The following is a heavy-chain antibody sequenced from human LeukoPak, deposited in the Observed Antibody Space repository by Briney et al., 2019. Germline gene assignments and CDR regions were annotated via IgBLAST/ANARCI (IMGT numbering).Heavy chain of an antibody. V-gene: IGHV1-69*04. CDR2: IIPILGIA. CDR3: ARENWKYYDFWSGYYPPFDY. J-gene: IGHJ4*02. D-gene: IGHD3-3*01. CDR1: GGTFSSYA. Sequence: AASVKVSCKASGGTFSSYAISWVRQAPGQGLEWMGRIIPILGIANYAQKFQGRVTITADKSTSTAYMELSSLRSEDTAVYYCARENWKYYDFWSGYYPPFDYWGQGTLVTVSS.